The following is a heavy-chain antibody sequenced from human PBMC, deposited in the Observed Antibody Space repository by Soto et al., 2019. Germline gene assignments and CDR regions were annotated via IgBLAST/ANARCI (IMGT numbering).Heavy chain of an antibody. CDR3: AKDARVDGYWDFDC. V-gene: IGHV3-23*01. CDR2: IYGNGGGT. Sequence: EVQLLESGGALVQPGGSLRLSCAGSGFSFSTYSMNWVRQAPGKGLEWVSSIYGNGGGTFYADSVKGRFTISRDNSKNTLYLQMNSLRAEDTAVYYCAKDARVDGYWDFDCWGQGTLVTVSS. D-gene: IGHD5-12*01. J-gene: IGHJ4*01. CDR1: GFSFSTYS.